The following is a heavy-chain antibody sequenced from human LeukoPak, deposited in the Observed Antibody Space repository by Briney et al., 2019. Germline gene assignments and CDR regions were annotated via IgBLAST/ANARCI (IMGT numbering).Heavy chain of an antibody. J-gene: IGHJ4*02. CDR2: IKQDGNKK. CDR3: ARDQGDSYSTTWSY. V-gene: IGHV3-7*01. Sequence: GGSLRLSCAASGFTFNSYWMAWVRQAPGKGLEWVANIKQDGNKKYYVDSVKGRFIISRDNAKNSLYLQMNSLRAEDTAVYYCARDQGDSYSTTWSYWGQGTLITVSS. CDR1: GFTFNSYW. D-gene: IGHD6-13*01.